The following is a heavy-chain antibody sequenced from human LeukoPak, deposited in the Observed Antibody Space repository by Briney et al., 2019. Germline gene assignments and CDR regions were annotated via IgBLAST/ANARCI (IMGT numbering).Heavy chain of an antibody. CDR3: ARSDSIVGATRVDY. CDR2: ISAYNGNT. J-gene: IGHJ4*02. Sequence: ASVKVSCKASGYTFTGYYMHWVRQAPGQGLEWMGWISAYNGNTNYAQKLQGRVTMTTDTSTSTAYMELRSLRSDDTAVYYCARSDSIVGATRVDYWGQGTLVTVSS. D-gene: IGHD1-26*01. V-gene: IGHV1-18*04. CDR1: GYTFTGYY.